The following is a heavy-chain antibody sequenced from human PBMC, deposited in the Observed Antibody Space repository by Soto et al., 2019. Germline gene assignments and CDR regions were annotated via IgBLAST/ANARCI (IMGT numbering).Heavy chain of an antibody. J-gene: IGHJ4*02. CDR3: TRSPTVVPLFDY. V-gene: IGHV3-11*01. Sequence: GGSLRLSCAASGFTFSDFYMTWIRQAPGKGLEWVSYISSRDNTIYYADSVKGRFTISRGNAKNSLYLQMNSLRAEDTAVYYCTRSPTVVPLFDYWGQGTLVTVS. D-gene: IGHD4-17*01. CDR1: GFTFSDFY. CDR2: ISSRDNTI.